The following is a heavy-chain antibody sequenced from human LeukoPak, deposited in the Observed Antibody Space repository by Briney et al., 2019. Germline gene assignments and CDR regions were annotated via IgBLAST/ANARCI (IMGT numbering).Heavy chain of an antibody. J-gene: IGHJ4*02. V-gene: IGHV3-33*08. CDR2: TWYDGSNK. D-gene: IGHD2-8*01. CDR1: GFTFSNYG. Sequence: GGSLRLSCAASGFTFSNYGMHWVRQAPGKGLEWVAVTWYDGSNKYYADSVKGRFTISRDNSKNTLYLQMNSLRAEDTAVYYCARDRCSHGVCYKDYWGQGTLVTVSS. CDR3: ARDRCSHGVCYKDY.